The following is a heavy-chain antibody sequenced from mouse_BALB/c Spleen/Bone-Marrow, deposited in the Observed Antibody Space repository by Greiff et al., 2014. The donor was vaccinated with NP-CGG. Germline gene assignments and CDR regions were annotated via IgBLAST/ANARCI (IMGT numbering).Heavy chain of an antibody. CDR3: ASYFYYAMDY. J-gene: IGHJ4*01. Sequence: SLSLTCSVTGHSITSGYYWNWIRQFPGNKLEWMGYISYDGSNNYNPSLKNRISITRDTSKNQFFLKLNSVTSEDTATYYCASYFYYAMDYWGQGTSVTVAS. CDR1: GHSITSGYY. V-gene: IGHV3-6*02. D-gene: IGHD1-1*01. CDR2: ISYDGSN.